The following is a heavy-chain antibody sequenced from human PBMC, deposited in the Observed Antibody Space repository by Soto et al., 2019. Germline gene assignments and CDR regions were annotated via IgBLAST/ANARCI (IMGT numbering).Heavy chain of an antibody. J-gene: IGHJ6*02. Sequence: ASVKVSCKASGYTFTSHHIHWVRQAPGQGLEWMGIINPSGGSTSYAQKFQGRVTMTRDTSTSTVYMELSSLRSEDTAVYYCARDGYYYGSGSYYNDYYGMDVWGQGTTVTVSS. D-gene: IGHD3-10*01. CDR2: INPSGGST. CDR1: GYTFTSHH. CDR3: ARDGYYYGSGSYYNDYYGMDV. V-gene: IGHV1-46*01.